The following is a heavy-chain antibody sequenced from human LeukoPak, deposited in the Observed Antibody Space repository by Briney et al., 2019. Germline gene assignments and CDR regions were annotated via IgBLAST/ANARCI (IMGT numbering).Heavy chain of an antibody. V-gene: IGHV3-73*01. Sequence: PGGSLRLSCAASGFTFSGSVMHWVRQASGKGLEWVGRIRSKANSYATAYAASVKGRFTISRDDSKNTAYLQMNSLRAEDTAVYYCASVSGPHAQYFDYWGQGTLVAVSS. CDR1: GFTFSGSV. CDR2: IRSKANSYAT. CDR3: ASVSGPHAQYFDY. D-gene: IGHD3-3*01. J-gene: IGHJ4*02.